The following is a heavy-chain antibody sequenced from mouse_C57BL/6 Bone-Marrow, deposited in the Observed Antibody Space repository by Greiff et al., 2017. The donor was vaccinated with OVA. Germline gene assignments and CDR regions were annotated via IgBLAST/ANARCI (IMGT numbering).Heavy chain of an antibody. CDR3: TRGYSNYYAMDY. V-gene: IGHV1-15*01. CDR2: IDPETGGT. D-gene: IGHD2-5*01. CDR1: GYTFTDYE. Sequence: VQLQQSGAELVRPGASVTLSCKASGYTFTDYEMHWVKQTPVHGLEWIGAIDPETGGTAYNTKFKGKAKLTADKTSSTAYIELRSLTSEDTAVYYSTRGYSNYYAMDYWGQGTSVTVSS. J-gene: IGHJ4*01.